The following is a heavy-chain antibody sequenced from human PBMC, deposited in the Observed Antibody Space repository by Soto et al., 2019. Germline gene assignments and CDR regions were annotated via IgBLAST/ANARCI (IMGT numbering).Heavy chain of an antibody. Sequence: QVQLVESGGGVVQPGRSLRLSCAASGFTFSIYAMHWVRQTPGTGLARVAIMSYDGSNKYYADSVKGRFTISRDTSNNTLYLQLNSLRAEDTPVYYCARDQTGITTAGGGRIDYWGQGTLVTVSS. CDR2: MSYDGSNK. CDR3: ARDQTGITTAGGGRIDY. CDR1: GFTFSIYA. D-gene: IGHD6-13*01. V-gene: IGHV3-30-3*01. J-gene: IGHJ4*02.